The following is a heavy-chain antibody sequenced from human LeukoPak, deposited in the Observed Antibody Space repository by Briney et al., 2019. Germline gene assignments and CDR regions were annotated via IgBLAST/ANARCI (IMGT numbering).Heavy chain of an antibody. V-gene: IGHV3-7*01. Sequence: GGSLRLSCAASGFTFSSYAMSWVRQAPGKGLEWVANIKQDGSEKYYVDSVKGRFTISRDNAKNSLYLQMNSLRVEDSAVYYCARVGPAVAGQNLDYWGQGTLVTVSS. CDR3: ARVGPAVAGQNLDY. J-gene: IGHJ4*02. CDR1: GFTFSSYA. CDR2: IKQDGSEK. D-gene: IGHD6-19*01.